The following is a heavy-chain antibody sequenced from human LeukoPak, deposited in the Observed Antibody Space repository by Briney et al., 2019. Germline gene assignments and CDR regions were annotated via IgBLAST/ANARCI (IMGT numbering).Heavy chain of an antibody. CDR1: GFTFSTYN. J-gene: IGHJ4*02. D-gene: IGHD3-3*01. V-gene: IGHV3-21*01. Sequence: GGSLRLSCAASGFTFSTYNMNWVRQAPGKGLEWVSSITSSSSYIYYADSVKGRFTISRDNAKNSLYLQMNSLRAEDTAVYYCARSYYDFWSGYYQILFDYWGQGTLVTVSS. CDR3: ARSYYDFWSGYYQILFDY. CDR2: ITSSSSYI.